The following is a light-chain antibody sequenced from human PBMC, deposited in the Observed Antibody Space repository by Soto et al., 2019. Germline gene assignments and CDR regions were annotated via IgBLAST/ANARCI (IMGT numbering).Light chain of an antibody. CDR1: QSIRNN. V-gene: IGKV3-15*01. CDR2: AAS. Sequence: EIVMSQSPATLSVSPGERATLSCRASQSIRNNLAWYQQKPGQAPRLLIYAASTRPAGVPARFSGTGSGTEFTLTITSLQSEDFAVYYCHQYDTYMYAFGQGTTLGI. J-gene: IGKJ2*01. CDR3: HQYDTYMYA.